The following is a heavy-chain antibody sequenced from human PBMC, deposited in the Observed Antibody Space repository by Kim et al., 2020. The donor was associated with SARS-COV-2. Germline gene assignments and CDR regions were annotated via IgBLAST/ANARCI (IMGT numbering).Heavy chain of an antibody. CDR1: GFTFSSYS. CDR2: ISSSSSYI. J-gene: IGHJ5*02. V-gene: IGHV3-21*01. D-gene: IGHD2-2*01. Sequence: GGSLRLSCAASGFTFSSYSMNWVRQAPGKGLEWVSSISSSSSYIYYADSVKGRFTISRDNAKNSLYLQMNSLRAEDTAVYYCAREHIVVVPALIGWFDPWDQGTLVTVSS. CDR3: AREHIVVVPALIGWFDP.